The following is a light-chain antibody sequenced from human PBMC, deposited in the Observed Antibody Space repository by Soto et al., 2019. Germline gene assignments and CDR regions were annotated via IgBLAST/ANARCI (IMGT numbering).Light chain of an antibody. CDR3: QQYGTSPPTT. Sequence: EIVLTQSPATLSLSPGERATLSCRASQGVTSNYLAWYQQRPGQAPRLLIYGASNRATGIPGRFSGGGSVTDFTLTISSLEPEDFAMYYCQQYGTSPPTTFGQGTRLEIE. CDR2: GAS. CDR1: QGVTSNY. J-gene: IGKJ5*01. V-gene: IGKV3-20*01.